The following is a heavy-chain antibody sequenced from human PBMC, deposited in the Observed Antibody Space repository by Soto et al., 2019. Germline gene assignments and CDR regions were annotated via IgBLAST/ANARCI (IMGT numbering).Heavy chain of an antibody. J-gene: IGHJ4*02. Sequence: EVQLVESRGGLVQPGGSLRLSCAASGFTFSDYWMSWVRQAPGKGLEWVANIKQYGSEIHYVDSVKGRFTISRDNAKNSLYLQMNSLRAEDTAVYYCARDSVVVTAIFDYWGQGTLVTVSS. D-gene: IGHD2-21*02. V-gene: IGHV3-7*01. CDR3: ARDSVVVTAIFDY. CDR1: GFTFSDYW. CDR2: IKQYGSEI.